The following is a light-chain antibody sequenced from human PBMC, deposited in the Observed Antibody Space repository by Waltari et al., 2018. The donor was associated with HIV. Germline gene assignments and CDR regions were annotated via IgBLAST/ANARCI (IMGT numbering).Light chain of an antibody. Sequence: DVVMTQSQLHLPVTIGETASISCRSSQSLLSHDGNTYLNWFHQRPGQSPRRLIYKVSSRVSGVPDRFSGSGSDTDFTLKISSVEAEDVGVYYCMQGPHWPLTFGGGTKVDIK. J-gene: IGKJ4*01. CDR3: MQGPHWPLT. CDR1: QSLLSHDGNTY. V-gene: IGKV2-30*01. CDR2: KVS.